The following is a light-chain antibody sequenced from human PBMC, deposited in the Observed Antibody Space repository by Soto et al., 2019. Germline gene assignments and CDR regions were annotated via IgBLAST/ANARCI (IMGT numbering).Light chain of an antibody. CDR3: HQYNSYSWT. CDR2: KAS. Sequence: DIQMTQSPSTLSASVGDRVTITCRARQSIRSWLAWYQQKPGKAPRLLIYKASSLESGVPSRFSCSGSGTKFTLTISILQPDDFAAYYCHQYNSYSWTFCQGTKV. V-gene: IGKV1-5*03. CDR1: QSIRSW. J-gene: IGKJ1*01.